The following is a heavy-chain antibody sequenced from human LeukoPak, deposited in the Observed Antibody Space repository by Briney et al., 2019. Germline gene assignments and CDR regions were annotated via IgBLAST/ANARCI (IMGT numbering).Heavy chain of an antibody. V-gene: IGHV3-30*04. CDR3: ARESGYSGYDFPFDY. J-gene: IGHJ4*02. Sequence: QPGRSLRLSSATSGFTFSNFAIHWVRQAPGKGLEWVAAISYDGSNKYFADSVKGRFTISRDNSGNTLYLQMNSLRAEDTAVYYCARESGYSGYDFPFDYWGQGTLVTVSS. CDR2: ISYDGSNK. D-gene: IGHD5-12*01. CDR1: GFTFSNFA.